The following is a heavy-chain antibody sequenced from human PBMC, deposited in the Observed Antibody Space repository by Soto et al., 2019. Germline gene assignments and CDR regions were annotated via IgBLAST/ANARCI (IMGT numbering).Heavy chain of an antibody. Sequence: SETLSLTCAVYGGSFSGYYWSWIRQPPGKGLEWIGEINHSGSTNYNPSLKSRVTISVDTSKNQFSLKLSSVTAADTAVYYCARRRSLYYYYYGMDVWGQGTTVTVSS. V-gene: IGHV4-34*01. CDR3: ARRRSLYYYYYGMDV. CDR2: INHSGST. CDR1: GGSFSGYY. J-gene: IGHJ6*02.